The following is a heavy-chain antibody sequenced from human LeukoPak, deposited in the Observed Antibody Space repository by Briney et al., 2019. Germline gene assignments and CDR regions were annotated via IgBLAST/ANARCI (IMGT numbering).Heavy chain of an antibody. J-gene: IGHJ4*02. V-gene: IGHV1-8*03. CDR2: MNPNSGNT. CDR1: GYTFTSYD. Sequence: ASVKVSCKASGYTFTSYDINWVRQATGQGLEWMGWMNPNSGNTGYAQKFQGRVTITRNTSISTAYMELNSLRAEDTAVYYCAKCSENYYDSSPFDYWGQGTLVSVSS. CDR3: AKCSENYYDSSPFDY. D-gene: IGHD3-22*01.